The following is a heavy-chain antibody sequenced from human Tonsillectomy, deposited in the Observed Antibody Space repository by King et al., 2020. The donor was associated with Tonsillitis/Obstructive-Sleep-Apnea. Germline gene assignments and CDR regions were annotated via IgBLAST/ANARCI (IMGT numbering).Heavy chain of an antibody. CDR1: GFTFSSYA. D-gene: IGHD2-2*01. CDR2: ISASGGST. CDR3: VKSQLKMSSGYFYYGMDV. Sequence: VQLVESGGGLVQPGGSPRLSCAASGFTFSSYAMSWVRQAPGKGLEWVSIISASGGSTYYADSVKGRFTISRDNSKNTLNLQMNSLRAEDTAVYYCVKSQLKMSSGYFYYGMDVWGQGTTVTVSS. V-gene: IGHV3-23*04. J-gene: IGHJ6*02.